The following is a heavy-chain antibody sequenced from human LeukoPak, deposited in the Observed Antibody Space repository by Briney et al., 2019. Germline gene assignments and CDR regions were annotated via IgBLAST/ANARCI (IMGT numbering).Heavy chain of an antibody. J-gene: IGHJ4*02. CDR2: IKQDGSEK. V-gene: IGHV3-7*01. CDR3: AGGYCSSTSCFDY. Sequence: GGSLRLSCAASGFTFSSYWMSWVRQAPGKGLEWVANIKQDGSEKYYVDSVKGRFTISRDNAKNSLYLQTNSLRAEDTAVYYCAGGYCSSTSCFDYWGQGTLVTVSS. D-gene: IGHD2-2*01. CDR1: GFTFSSYW.